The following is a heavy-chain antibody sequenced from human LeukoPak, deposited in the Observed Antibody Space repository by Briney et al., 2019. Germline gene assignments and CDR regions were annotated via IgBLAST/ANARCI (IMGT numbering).Heavy chain of an antibody. D-gene: IGHD4-17*01. J-gene: IGHJ4*02. Sequence: PGGSVRLSCAVSGFTFSSYAMVWHRQAPGKGLVWVSGNSDSGGNTYYAHSVKGRFTISTANSKNTVYLQMTSLRVEDTAVYYCAGSQYYGLFDYWGQGTLVTVSS. CDR2: NSDSGGNT. V-gene: IGHV3-23*01. CDR1: GFTFSSYA. CDR3: AGSQYYGLFDY.